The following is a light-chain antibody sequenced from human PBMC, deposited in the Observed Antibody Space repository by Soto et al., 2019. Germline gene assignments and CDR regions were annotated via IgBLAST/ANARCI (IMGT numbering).Light chain of an antibody. Sequence: DIQMTQSPSSLSASVGDRVTITCQASQDISHHLAWYQQKPGKAPKLLTYDAFNLETGVPSRFSGRGSGTDFTSTISSLQPEDIATYYCKQYDSLPRTFGQGTKVEI. V-gene: IGKV1-33*01. CDR1: QDISHH. CDR2: DAF. CDR3: KQYDSLPRT. J-gene: IGKJ1*01.